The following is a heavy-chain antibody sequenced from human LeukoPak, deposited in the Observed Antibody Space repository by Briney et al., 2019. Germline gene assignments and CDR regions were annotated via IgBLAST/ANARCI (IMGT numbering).Heavy chain of an antibody. CDR2: ISWNGGSI. CDR3: AKGVVGSTFAEYFQH. Sequence: GGSLRLSCAASGFTFDDYAMHWVRQAPGKGLEWVSGISWNGGSIGYADSVKGRFTISRDNAKNSLYLQMNSLRAEDTALYYCAKGVVGSTFAEYFQHWGQGTLVTVSS. J-gene: IGHJ1*01. CDR1: GFTFDDYA. D-gene: IGHD1-26*01. V-gene: IGHV3-9*01.